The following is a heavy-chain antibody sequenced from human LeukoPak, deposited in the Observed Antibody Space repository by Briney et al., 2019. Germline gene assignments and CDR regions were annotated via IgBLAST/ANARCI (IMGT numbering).Heavy chain of an antibody. CDR2: IYTSGST. D-gene: IGHD6-19*01. V-gene: IGHV4-4*07. CDR3: AAGVAGTRRYYYYMDV. J-gene: IGHJ6*03. Sequence: SETLSLTRTVSGGSISSYYWSWIRQPAGKGLEWVGRIYTSGSTNYNPSLKSRVTMSVDTSKNQFSLKLSSVTAADTAVYYCAAGVAGTRRYYYYMDVWGKGTTVTVSS. CDR1: GGSISSYY.